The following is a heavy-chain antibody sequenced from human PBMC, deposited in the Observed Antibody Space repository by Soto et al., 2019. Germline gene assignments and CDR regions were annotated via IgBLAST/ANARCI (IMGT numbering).Heavy chain of an antibody. D-gene: IGHD3-10*01. V-gene: IGHV4-39*01. J-gene: IGHJ3*02. CDR3: ARHGGYSGSHDAFDI. CDR1: GVSISSSSYY. Sequence: SETLSLTCTVSGVSISSSSYYWGWIRQPPGKGLEWIGSIYYSGSTYYNPSLKSRVTISVDTSKNQFSLKLSSVTAADTAVYYCARHGGYSGSHDAFDIWGQGTMVTVSS. CDR2: IYYSGST.